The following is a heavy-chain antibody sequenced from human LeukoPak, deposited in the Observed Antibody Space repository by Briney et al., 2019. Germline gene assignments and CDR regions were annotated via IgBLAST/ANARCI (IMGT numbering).Heavy chain of an antibody. J-gene: IGHJ4*02. V-gene: IGHV3-23*01. CDR1: EFSFGSYA. CDR2: ISGSGDRT. Sequence: GGSLRLSCAASEFSFGSYAMSWVRQAPGKGLQWVSGISGSGDRTYYADSVNGRFTISRDNSKNTLYLQMISLRAEDTAVYYCVRARGYFVPDSWGPGTLVTVSS. CDR3: VRARGYFVPDS. D-gene: IGHD3-22*01.